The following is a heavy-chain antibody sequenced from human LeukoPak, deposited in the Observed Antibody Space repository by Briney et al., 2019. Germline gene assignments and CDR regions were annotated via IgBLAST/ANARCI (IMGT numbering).Heavy chain of an antibody. CDR2: INPNSGGT. J-gene: IGHJ5*02. CDR3: ATENSQRYYDFWSGYTNWLDP. CDR1: GYTVTGYY. D-gene: IGHD3-3*01. Sequence: ASVNVSCKASGYTVTGYYMHWVRQCPGQRLEWIGWINPNSGGTNYAQKFQGRVTMTSDTSISTAYMELSRLRSDDTAVYYCATENSQRYYDFWSGYTNWLDPWGQGTLVTVSS. V-gene: IGHV1-2*02.